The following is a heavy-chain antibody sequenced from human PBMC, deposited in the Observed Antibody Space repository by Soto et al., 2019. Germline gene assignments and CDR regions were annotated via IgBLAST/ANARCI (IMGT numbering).Heavy chain of an antibody. Sequence: QVQLQESGPGLVKPSETLSLTCTVSGGSISSYYWSWIRQPPGKGLEWIGYIYYSGGTYYNPSLTSRVTISVDSSKKHFFLKLSCVTAADAAVYYCARRYGGNLDYCGQGTLGTVSS. J-gene: IGHJ4*02. CDR3: ARRYGGNLDY. V-gene: IGHV4-59*08. CDR2: IYYSGGT. D-gene: IGHD1-26*01. CDR1: GGSISSYY.